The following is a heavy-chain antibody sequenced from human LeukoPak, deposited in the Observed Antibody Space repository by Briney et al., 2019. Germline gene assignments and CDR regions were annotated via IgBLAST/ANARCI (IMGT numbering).Heavy chain of an antibody. J-gene: IGHJ6*02. Sequence: GGSLRLSCAASGFTFSTYWMSWVRKAPGKGLEWVANIKQDGSEKYYVDSVKGRLTISRDNTKNSLYLQMSSLRAEDTAVYYCARTRRYSTSLNYYYDVDVWGQGTTVTVSS. CDR1: GFTFSTYW. D-gene: IGHD6-6*01. CDR2: IKQDGSEK. V-gene: IGHV3-7*01. CDR3: ARTRRYSTSLNYYYDVDV.